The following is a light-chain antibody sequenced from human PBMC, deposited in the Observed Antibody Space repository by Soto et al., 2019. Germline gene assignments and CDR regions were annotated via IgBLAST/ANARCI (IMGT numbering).Light chain of an antibody. CDR3: QSYDSSLSGSV. CDR2: GNS. CDR1: SSNIGAGYD. Sequence: VVTQPPSVSGAPGQRVTISCTGSSSNIGAGYDVHWYQQLPGTAPKLLIYGNSNRPSGVPDRFSGSKSGTSASLAITGLQAEDEADYYGQSYDSSLSGSVFGGGTTLTVL. J-gene: IGLJ2*01. V-gene: IGLV1-40*01.